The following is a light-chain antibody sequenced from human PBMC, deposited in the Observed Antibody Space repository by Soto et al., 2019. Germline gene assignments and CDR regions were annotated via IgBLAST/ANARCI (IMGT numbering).Light chain of an antibody. J-gene: IGLJ1*01. CDR3: SSYTSSSTLLYV. V-gene: IGLV2-14*01. Sequence: QSALTQPASVSGSPGQSITISCTGTSSDVGGYNYVSWYQQHPGKVPKLMIYDVTNRPSGVSNRFSGSKSGNTASLTISGLQAEDEADYYCSSYTSSSTLLYVFGTGTKLTVL. CDR1: SSDVGGYNY. CDR2: DVT.